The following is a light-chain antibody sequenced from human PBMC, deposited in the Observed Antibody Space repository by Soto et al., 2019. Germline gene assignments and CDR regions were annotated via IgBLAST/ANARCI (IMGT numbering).Light chain of an antibody. CDR3: QQRSYWLT. Sequence: EIVLTQSPGTLSLSPGERATLSCRASQSVTINYLAWYQQKPGQAPRLLIYGASTRATGIPDKFSGSGSGTDFTLTISRLEPEDFAVYYCQQRSYWLTFGGGTKV. CDR1: QSVTINY. CDR2: GAS. V-gene: IGKV3D-20*02. J-gene: IGKJ4*01.